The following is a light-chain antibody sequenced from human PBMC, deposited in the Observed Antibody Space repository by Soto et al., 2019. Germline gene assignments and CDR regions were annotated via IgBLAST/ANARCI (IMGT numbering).Light chain of an antibody. Sequence: QFVLTQPPSASGTPGQRVTSSCSGSSSNIGSNYVYWYQQLPGTAPKLLIYSNNQRPSGLPDRFSRFKSGTSAYLAISGLRSEREADYYCAAWEDRLRGVVFGGATKLTVL. V-gene: IGLV1-47*02. CDR1: SSNIGSNY. CDR2: SNN. CDR3: AAWEDRLRGVV. J-gene: IGLJ2*01.